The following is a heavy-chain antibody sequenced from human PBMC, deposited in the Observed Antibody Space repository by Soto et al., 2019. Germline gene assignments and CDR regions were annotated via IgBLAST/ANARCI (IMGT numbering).Heavy chain of an antibody. J-gene: IGHJ5*01. V-gene: IGHV3-30*18. CDR2: ISHDGFSK. CDR1: GFTLSNTG. Sequence: QVQLVESGGGVVQPGTSLRLSCVVSGFTLSNTGVHWVRQAPGKGLEWVAMISHDGFSKHYVDSVRGRFTISRDNSKNTLYLQMDSLRPEDTSVYYCAKDWGSSGWFNSFDSWGQGTLVIVSS. D-gene: IGHD6-13*01. CDR3: AKDWGSSGWFNSFDS.